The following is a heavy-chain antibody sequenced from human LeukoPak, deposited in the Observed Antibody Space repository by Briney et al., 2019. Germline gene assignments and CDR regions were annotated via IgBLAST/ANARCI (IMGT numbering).Heavy chain of an antibody. Sequence: GESLKISCKCSGYSFTSYWIGXXRQMPGXXXXXXXXXXXGDSDTRYSPCFQGXVTISADKSISTAYLQWSSLEASDPAMYYCARRRGIQDYVGGVGDYWGQGTLVTVSS. D-gene: IGHD4-17*01. CDR2: XXXGDSDT. V-gene: IGHV5-51*01. CDR3: ARRRGIQDYVGGVGDY. CDR1: GYSFTSYW. J-gene: IGHJ4*02.